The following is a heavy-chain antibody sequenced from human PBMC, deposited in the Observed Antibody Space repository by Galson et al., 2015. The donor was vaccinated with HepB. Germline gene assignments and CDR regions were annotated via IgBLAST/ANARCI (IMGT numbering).Heavy chain of an antibody. D-gene: IGHD2-2*01. V-gene: IGHV5-51*01. CDR2: IYPGDSDT. J-gene: IGHJ3*02. Sequence: QSGAEVKKPGESLKISCKGSGYSFTSYWIGWVRQMPGKGLEWMGIIYPGDSDTRYSPSFQGQVTISADKSISTAYLQWSSLKASDTAMYYCARGYCSSTSCYRTPHDAFDIWGQGTMVTVSS. CDR1: GYSFTSYW. CDR3: ARGYCSSTSCYRTPHDAFDI.